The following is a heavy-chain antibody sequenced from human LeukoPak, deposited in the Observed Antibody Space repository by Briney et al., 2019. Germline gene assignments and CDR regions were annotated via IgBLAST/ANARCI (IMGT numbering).Heavy chain of an antibody. D-gene: IGHD2-2*02. J-gene: IGHJ6*03. V-gene: IGHV5-51*01. Sequence: PGESLKISCKGSGYSFTSYWIGWVRQMPGKGLEWMGIIYPGDSDTRYSPSFQGQVTISADKSISTAYLQWSSLKASDTAMYYCARHLGYCSSISCYTPRSSDYYYYYMDVWGKGTTVTVSS. CDR1: GYSFTSYW. CDR2: IYPGDSDT. CDR3: ARHLGYCSSISCYTPRSSDYYYYYMDV.